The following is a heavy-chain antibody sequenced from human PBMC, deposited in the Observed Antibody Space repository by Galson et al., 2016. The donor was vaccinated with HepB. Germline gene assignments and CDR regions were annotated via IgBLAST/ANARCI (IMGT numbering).Heavy chain of an antibody. V-gene: IGHV1-3*01. J-gene: IGHJ4*02. Sequence: SVKVSCKASGYTFTRYDVHWVRQAPGQRPEWMGWINAGDGKRRHSLKFQGRVSITTDTSATTVYMELSNLRSEDTAVYYCGRAFSGSDYVERLDYWGQGTLVTVSS. CDR2: INAGDGKR. CDR3: GRAFSGSDYVERLDY. D-gene: IGHD1-26*01. CDR1: GYTFTRYD.